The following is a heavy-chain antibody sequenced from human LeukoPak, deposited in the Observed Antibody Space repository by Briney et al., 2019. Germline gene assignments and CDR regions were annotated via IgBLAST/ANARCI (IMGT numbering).Heavy chain of an antibody. CDR3: ASQPDFGGRADAFDL. V-gene: IGHV3-48*02. Sequence: GGSLPLSCAPSGFTFSSYNMNWVRQPPGKGLEWVSYITSTDIYRYYADSVKGRFTISRDNAKNSLYLQMNSLRDEDTAVYYCASQPDFGGRADAFDLWGQGTTVIVSS. D-gene: IGHD4-23*01. J-gene: IGHJ3*01. CDR2: ITSTDIYR. CDR1: GFTFSSYN.